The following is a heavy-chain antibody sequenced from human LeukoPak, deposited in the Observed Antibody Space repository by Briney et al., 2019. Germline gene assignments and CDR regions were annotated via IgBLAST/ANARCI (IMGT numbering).Heavy chain of an antibody. D-gene: IGHD6-13*01. CDR3: ARQSFDSSNPLAFGAFDI. CDR2: IKQDGSEK. V-gene: IGHV3-7*01. CDR1: GFTFSSYW. Sequence: GGSLRLSCAASGFTFSSYWMSWVRQAPGKGLEWVANIKQDGSEKYYVDSVKGRFTISRDNAKNSLYLQMNSLRAEDTAAYYCARQSFDSSNPLAFGAFDIWGQGTMVTVSS. J-gene: IGHJ3*02.